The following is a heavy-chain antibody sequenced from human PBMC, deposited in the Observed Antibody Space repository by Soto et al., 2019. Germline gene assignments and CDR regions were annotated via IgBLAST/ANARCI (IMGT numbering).Heavy chain of an antibody. D-gene: IGHD1-26*01. CDR2: ISYDGSNK. V-gene: IGHV3-30*18. CDR1: GFTFSSYG. CDR3: AKVIFRWELPRGSRFDY. J-gene: IGHJ4*02. Sequence: QVQLVESGGGVVQPGRSLRLSCAASGFTFSSYGMHWVRQAPGKGLEWVAVISYDGSNKYYADSVKGRFTISRDNSKNTLYLQMNSLRAKDTAVYYCAKVIFRWELPRGSRFDYWGQGTLVTVSS.